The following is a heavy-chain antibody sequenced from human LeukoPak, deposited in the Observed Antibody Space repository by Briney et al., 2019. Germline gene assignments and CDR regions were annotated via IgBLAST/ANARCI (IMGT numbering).Heavy chain of an antibody. CDR3: ARERVVTAIHYFDY. CDR1: GDSVSSTAYY. D-gene: IGHD2-21*02. V-gene: IGHV4-39*07. Sequence: PSETLSLTCTVSGDSVSSTAYYWGWVRQPPGKGLEWIGEIYHSGSTNYNPSLKSRVTISVDKSKNQFSLKLSSVTAADTAVYYCARERVVTAIHYFDYWGQGTLVTVSS. CDR2: IYHSGST. J-gene: IGHJ4*02.